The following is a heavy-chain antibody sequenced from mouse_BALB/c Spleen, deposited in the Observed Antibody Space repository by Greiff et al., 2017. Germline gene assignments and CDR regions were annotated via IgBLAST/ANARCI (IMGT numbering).Heavy chain of an antibody. D-gene: IGHD2-14*01. CDR1: GFSLTGYG. J-gene: IGHJ4*01. CDR3: ARERYDGYYAMDY. Sequence: VKLEESGPGLVAPSQSLSITCTVSGFSLTGYGVNWVRQPPGKGLEWLGMIWGDGSTDYNSALKSRLSISKDNSKSQVFLKMNSLQTDDTARYYCARERYDGYYAMDYWGQGTSVTVSS. CDR2: IWGDGST. V-gene: IGHV2-6-7*01.